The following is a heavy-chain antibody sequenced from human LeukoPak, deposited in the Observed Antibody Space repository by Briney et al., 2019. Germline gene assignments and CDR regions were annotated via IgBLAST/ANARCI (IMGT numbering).Heavy chain of an antibody. CDR3: ARAVGVPAALDY. CDR2: IYYSGST. V-gene: IGHV4-31*03. J-gene: IGHJ4*02. Sequence: SETLSLTCTVSGGSISSGGYYWSWIRQHPGKGLEWIGYIYYSGSTYYNPSLKSRVTISVDTSKNQFSLKLSSVTAADTAVYYGARAVGVPAALDYWGQGTLVTVSS. CDR1: GGSISSGGYY. D-gene: IGHD2-2*01.